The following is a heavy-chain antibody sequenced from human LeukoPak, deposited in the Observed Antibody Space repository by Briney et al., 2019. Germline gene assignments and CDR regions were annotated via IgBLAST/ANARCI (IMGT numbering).Heavy chain of an antibody. D-gene: IGHD5-18*01. J-gene: IGHJ4*02. CDR2: ISYDGSNK. V-gene: IGHV3-30*04. CDR1: GFTFSSYA. Sequence: GGSLRLSCAASGFTFSSYAMHWVRQAPGKGLEWVAVISYDGSNKYYADSVKGRFTISRDNSKNTLYLQMNSLRAEDTAVYYCARVAVDTAMVLYYWGQGTLVTVSS. CDR3: ARVAVDTAMVLYY.